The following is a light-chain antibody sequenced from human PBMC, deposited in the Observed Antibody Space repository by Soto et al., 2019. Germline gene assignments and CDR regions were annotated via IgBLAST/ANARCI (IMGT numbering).Light chain of an antibody. V-gene: IGKV3-11*01. J-gene: IGKJ3*01. CDR3: QQRGNWPPT. Sequence: EIVLTQSPATLSLSPGERATLSCRASLSVSSFLAWYQQKPGQPPRLLIYDASNRATGIPGRFSGSGSGTDFTLTISSLEPEDFAAYYCQQRGNWPPTFGPGTKVDI. CDR1: LSVSSF. CDR2: DAS.